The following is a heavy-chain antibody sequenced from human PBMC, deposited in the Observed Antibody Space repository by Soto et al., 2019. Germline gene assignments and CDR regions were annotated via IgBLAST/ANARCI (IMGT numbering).Heavy chain of an antibody. Sequence: QLQLQQSGPGLVKPSETLSLTCTVSGGSISSSTNYWGWIRQPPGQALEFIGQIYYTENTYYNPSLKSRVTVSVDTSKNQFSLKLTSVTAADTAVYYCARLGVTNWFDPWGQGTLVTVSS. D-gene: IGHD3-3*01. CDR2: IYYTENT. V-gene: IGHV4-39*01. CDR3: ARLGVTNWFDP. J-gene: IGHJ5*02. CDR1: GGSISSSTNY.